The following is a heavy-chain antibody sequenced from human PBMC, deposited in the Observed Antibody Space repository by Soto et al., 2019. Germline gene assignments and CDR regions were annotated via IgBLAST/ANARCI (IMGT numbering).Heavy chain of an antibody. D-gene: IGHD6-13*01. J-gene: IGHJ6*03. CDR1: GFTFSSYW. CDR2: IKQDGSEK. CDR3: ASCLLIAAAGPYYMDV. V-gene: IGHV3-7*01. Sequence: GGSLRLSCAASGFTFSSYWMSWVRQAPGKGLEWVANIKQDGSEKYYVDSVKGRFTISRDNAKNSLYLQMNSLRAEDTAVYYCASCLLIAAAGPYYMDVWGKGTTVTVSS.